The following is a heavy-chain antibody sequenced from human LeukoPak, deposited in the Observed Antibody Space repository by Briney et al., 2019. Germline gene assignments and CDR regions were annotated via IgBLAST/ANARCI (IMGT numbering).Heavy chain of an antibody. V-gene: IGHV4-34*01. Sequence: SETLSLTCAVYGGSFSGYYWSWIRQPPGKGLEWIGEINHSGSTNYNPPLKSRVTISVDTSKNQFSLKLSSVTAADTAVYYCARLYNWFDPWGQGTLVTVSS. J-gene: IGHJ5*02. CDR2: INHSGST. CDR1: GGSFSGYY. CDR3: ARLYNWFDP.